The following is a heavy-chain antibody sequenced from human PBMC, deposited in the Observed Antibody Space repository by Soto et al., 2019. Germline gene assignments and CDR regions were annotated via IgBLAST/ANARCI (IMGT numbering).Heavy chain of an antibody. CDR2: ISYDGSNK. Sequence: GGSLRLSCAASGFTFSSYGMHWVRQAPGKGLKWVAVISYDGSNKYYADSVKGRFTISRDNSKNTLYLQMNSLRAEDTAVYYCAKAGYGSSWYYYYGMDVWGQGTTVTVSS. J-gene: IGHJ6*02. CDR3: AKAGYGSSWYYYYGMDV. CDR1: GFTFSSYG. V-gene: IGHV3-30*18. D-gene: IGHD6-13*01.